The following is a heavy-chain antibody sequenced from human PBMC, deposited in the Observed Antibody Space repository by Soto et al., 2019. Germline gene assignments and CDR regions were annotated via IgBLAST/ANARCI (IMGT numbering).Heavy chain of an antibody. CDR1: GGSISSGGYY. Sequence: SETLSLTCTVSGGSISSGGYYWSWVRQHPGKGLEWIGYIYYSGSTYYNPSLKSRVTISVDTSKNQFSLKLSSVTAADTAVYYCARSGYSYGPNPLLYWGQGTLVTVS. D-gene: IGHD5-18*01. J-gene: IGHJ4*02. CDR3: ARSGYSYGPNPLLY. V-gene: IGHV4-31*03. CDR2: IYYSGST.